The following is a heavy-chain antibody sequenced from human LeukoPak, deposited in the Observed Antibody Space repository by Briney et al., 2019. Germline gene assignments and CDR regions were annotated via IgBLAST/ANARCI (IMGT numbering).Heavy chain of an antibody. V-gene: IGHV4-59*01. J-gene: IGHJ6*02. CDR3: ASGYTGTTYYYYGMDV. CDR2: IYYSGST. CDR1: GGSISSYY. Sequence: SETLSLTCTVSGGSISSYYWSWIRQPPGKGLEWIGYIYYSGSTNYNPSLKSRVTISVDTSKNQFSLKLSSVTAADTAVYYCASGYTGTTYYYYGMDVWGQGTTVTVSS. D-gene: IGHD1-1*01.